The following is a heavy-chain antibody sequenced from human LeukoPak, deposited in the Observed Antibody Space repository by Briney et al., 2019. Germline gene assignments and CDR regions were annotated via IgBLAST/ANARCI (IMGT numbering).Heavy chain of an antibody. V-gene: IGHV3-64D*09. J-gene: IGHJ4*02. CDR1: GFTFSSYD. CDR3: VKRYYYDSNGYLY. CDR2: ISSNGGST. Sequence: PGGSLCLYCSASGFTFSSYDMHWVRQAPGKGLEYVSAISSNGGSTYYAVSVKGRFTISKDNSKNTLYLQMSSLRAEDTAVYYCVKRYYYDSNGYLYWGQGTLVTVSS. D-gene: IGHD3-22*01.